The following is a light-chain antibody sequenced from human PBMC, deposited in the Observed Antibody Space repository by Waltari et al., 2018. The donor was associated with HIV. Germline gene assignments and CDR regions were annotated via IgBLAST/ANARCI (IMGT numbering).Light chain of an antibody. CDR3: CSYAGSYTLV. CDR2: DVT. J-gene: IGLJ3*02. Sequence: QSALTQPRSVSGSPGQSVPISCTGPSSDVGGYKYVSWYQQHPAKAPKRMIYDVTKRPSGVPDRFSGSKSVNTASLTISGLEAEDEADYYCCSYAGSYTLVFGGGTKLTVL. V-gene: IGLV2-11*01. CDR1: SSDVGGYKY.